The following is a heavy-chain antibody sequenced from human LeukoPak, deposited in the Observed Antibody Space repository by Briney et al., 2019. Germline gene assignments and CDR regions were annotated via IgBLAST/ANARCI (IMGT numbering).Heavy chain of an antibody. CDR3: TGTSSAGYIDYYFDY. J-gene: IGHJ4*02. CDR1: GFTFGDYA. Sequence: GGSLRLSCTASGFTFGDYAMSWVRQAPGKGLEWVGFIRSKAYGGTTEYAASVKGRFTISRDDSESIAYLQMNSLKTEDTAVYYCTGTSSAGYIDYYFDYWGQGTLVTVSS. D-gene: IGHD2-2*01. CDR2: IRSKAYGGTT. V-gene: IGHV3-49*04.